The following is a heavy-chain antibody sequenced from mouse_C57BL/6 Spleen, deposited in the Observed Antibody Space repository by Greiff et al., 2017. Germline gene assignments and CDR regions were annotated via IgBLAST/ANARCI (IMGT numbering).Heavy chain of an antibody. V-gene: IGHV7-3*01. CDR2: ISNKANGYTT. Sequence: EVNVVESGGGLVQPGGSLSLSCAASGFTFTAYYMSWVRQPPGKALEWLGFISNKANGYTTEYSASVKGRFTISRDNSQSILYLQMNALRAEDSATYYCASLTTVVAHWYFDVWGTGTTVTVSS. CDR1: GFTFTAYY. J-gene: IGHJ1*03. CDR3: ASLTTVVAHWYFDV. D-gene: IGHD1-1*01.